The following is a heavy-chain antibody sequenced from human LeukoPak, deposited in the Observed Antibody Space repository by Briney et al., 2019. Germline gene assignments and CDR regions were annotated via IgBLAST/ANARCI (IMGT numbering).Heavy chain of an antibody. D-gene: IGHD1-26*01. CDR3: ARDAPIGEWELPTYYFDY. Sequence: PSETLSLTCAVYGGSFSGYYWSWIRQPPGKGLEWIGEINHSGSTNYNPSLKSRVTISVDTSKNQFSLKLSSVTAADTAVYYCARDAPIGEWELPTYYFDYWGQGTLVTVSS. J-gene: IGHJ4*02. V-gene: IGHV4-34*01. CDR1: GGSFSGYY. CDR2: INHSGST.